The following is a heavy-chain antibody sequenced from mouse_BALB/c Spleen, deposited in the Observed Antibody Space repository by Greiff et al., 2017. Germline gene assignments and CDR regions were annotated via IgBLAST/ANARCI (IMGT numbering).Heavy chain of an antibody. J-gene: IGHJ2*01. CDR2: ISSGSSTI. CDR3: ARGGGSYYFDY. V-gene: IGHV5-17*02. CDR1: GFTFSSFG. Sequence: EVMLVESGGSLVQPGGSRKLSCAASGFTFSSFGMHWVRQAPEKGLEWVAYISSGSSTIYYADTVKGRFTISRDNPKNTLFLQMTSLRSEDTAMYYCARGGGSYYFDYWGQGTTLTVSS.